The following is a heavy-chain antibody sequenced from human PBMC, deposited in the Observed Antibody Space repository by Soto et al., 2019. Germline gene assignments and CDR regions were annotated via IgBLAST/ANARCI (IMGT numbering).Heavy chain of an antibody. Sequence: QVQLVHSGAEVKKPGSSVKVSCKASGGTFSSYTISWVRQAPGQGLEWMGRIIPILGIANYAQKFQGRVTITADKSTSTAYMELSSLRSEDTAVYYCATGVPAAKYYYYYYMDVWGKGTTVTVSS. V-gene: IGHV1-69*02. CDR2: IIPILGIA. CDR3: ATGVPAAKYYYYYYMDV. J-gene: IGHJ6*03. CDR1: GGTFSSYT. D-gene: IGHD2-2*01.